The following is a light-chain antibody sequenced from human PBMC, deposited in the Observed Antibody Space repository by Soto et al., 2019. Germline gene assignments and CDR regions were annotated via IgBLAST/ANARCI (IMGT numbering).Light chain of an antibody. CDR1: QSVSSRN. J-gene: IGKJ2*01. CDR3: LLYGASPPADT. Sequence: EIVLTQSPGTLSLFPGESATLSCRASQSVSSRNLAWYRQKPGQAHSLLIYGAFNRATGIPDRFSGSGSATDFTLTISRLEPADFAVYYCLLYGASPPADTFGQGTKLDIK. V-gene: IGKV3-20*01. CDR2: GAF.